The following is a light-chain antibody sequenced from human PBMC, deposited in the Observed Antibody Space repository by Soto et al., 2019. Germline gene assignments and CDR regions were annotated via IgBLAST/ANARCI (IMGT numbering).Light chain of an antibody. CDR2: GTS. CDR3: QQYGSSSWT. CDR1: QSVSSSY. Sequence: VLTQSPGTLSLSPGERATLSCRASQSVSSSYLAWYQQKPGQAPRLLIYGTSSRATGIPDRFSGSGSGTDFTLTISRLEPEDFAVYYCQQYGSSSWTFGQGTKV. V-gene: IGKV3-20*01. J-gene: IGKJ1*01.